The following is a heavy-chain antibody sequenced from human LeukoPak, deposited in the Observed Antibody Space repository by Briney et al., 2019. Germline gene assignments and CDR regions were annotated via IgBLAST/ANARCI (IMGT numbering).Heavy chain of an antibody. CDR3: ARHVSGSSWYEDYYGMDV. V-gene: IGHV1-3*01. J-gene: IGHJ6*02. D-gene: IGHD6-13*01. CDR2: INAGNGNT. Sequence: PLASVKVSCKASGYTFTSYAMHWVRQAPGQRLEWMGWINAGNGNTKYSQKFQGRVTITRDTSASTAYMELSSLRSEDTAVYYCARHVSGSSWYEDYYGMDVWGQGTTVTVSS. CDR1: GYTFTSYA.